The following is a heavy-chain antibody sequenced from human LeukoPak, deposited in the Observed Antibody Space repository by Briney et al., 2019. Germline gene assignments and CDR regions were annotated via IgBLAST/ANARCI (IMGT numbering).Heavy chain of an antibody. CDR2: IYYSGST. V-gene: IGHV4-39*07. D-gene: IGHD3-16*02. CDR1: GGSISSSSYY. J-gene: IGHJ5*02. Sequence: SETLSLTCTVSGGSISSSSYYWGWIRQPPGKGLEWIGSIYYSGSTYYNPSLKSRVTISVDTSKNQFSLKLSSVTAADTAVYYCARDSRGYYDYVWGSYRSDWFDPWGQGTLVTVSS. CDR3: ARDSRGYYDYVWGSYRSDWFDP.